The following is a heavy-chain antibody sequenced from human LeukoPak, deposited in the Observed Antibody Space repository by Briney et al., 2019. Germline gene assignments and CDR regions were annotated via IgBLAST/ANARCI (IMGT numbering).Heavy chain of an antibody. J-gene: IGHJ3*02. D-gene: IGHD2-2*01. CDR3: ARGYDIVVVPAAIPYDAFDI. Sequence: PETLSLTCAVYGGSFSGYYWSWIRQPPGKGLEWIGEINHSGSTNYNPSLKSRVTISVDTSKNQFSLKLSSVTAADTAVYYCARGYDIVVVPAAIPYDAFDIWGQGTMVTVSS. CDR2: INHSGST. V-gene: IGHV4-34*01. CDR1: GGSFSGYY.